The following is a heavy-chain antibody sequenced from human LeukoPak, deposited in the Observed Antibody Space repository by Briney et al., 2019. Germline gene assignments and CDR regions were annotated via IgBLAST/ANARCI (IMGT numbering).Heavy chain of an antibody. D-gene: IGHD3-3*01. V-gene: IGHV3-23*01. Sequence: GGSLRLSCAASGFTFSSYAMSWVRQAPGKGLEWVSAISGSGGSTYYADSVKGRFIISRDNSKNTLYLQMNSLRAEDTAVYYCAKGAKAYYDFWSVYGLDWFDPWGQGTLVTVSS. CDR1: GFTFSSYA. CDR3: AKGAKAYYDFWSVYGLDWFDP. CDR2: ISGSGGST. J-gene: IGHJ5*02.